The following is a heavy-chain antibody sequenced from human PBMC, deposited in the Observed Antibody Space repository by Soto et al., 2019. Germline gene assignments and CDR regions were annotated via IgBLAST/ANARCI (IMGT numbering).Heavy chain of an antibody. CDR2: IYYSGST. CDR3: ARARKDIVVVPASMPQIMHTFFDV. CDR1: GGSISSGGYY. Sequence: SETLSLTCTVSGGSISSGGYYWSWIRQHPGKGLEWIGYIYYSGSTYYNPSLKSRVTISVDTSKNQFSLKLSSVTAADTAVYYCARARKDIVVVPASMPQIMHTFFDVWGQGTLVTVAS. J-gene: IGHJ4*02. D-gene: IGHD2-2*01. V-gene: IGHV4-31*03.